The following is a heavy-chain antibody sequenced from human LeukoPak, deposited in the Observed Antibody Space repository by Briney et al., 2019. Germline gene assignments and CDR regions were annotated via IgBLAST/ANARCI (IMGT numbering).Heavy chain of an antibody. J-gene: IGHJ4*02. CDR3: ARDQTGSLDY. D-gene: IGHD1-26*01. Sequence: AGGSLRLSCAASGFSFSNTWMAWVRQAPGKGLEWVANIKQDGSTKQYVDSVKGRFTISRDNAKNSLYLRMNSLRAEDTALYYCARDQTGSLDYWGQGTLVTVSS. CDR2: IKQDGSTK. V-gene: IGHV3-7*01. CDR1: GFSFSNTW.